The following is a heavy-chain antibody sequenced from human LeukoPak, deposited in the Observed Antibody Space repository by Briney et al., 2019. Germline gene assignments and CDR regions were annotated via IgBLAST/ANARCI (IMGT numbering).Heavy chain of an antibody. CDR1: GFTFISYA. CDR2: IRSKANYYAT. J-gene: IGHJ4*02. Sequence: GGSLRLSCAASGFTFISYAMHWVRQASGKGLEWVGRIRSKANYYATAYAASVRGRFTISRDDSKSTAYLQMDSLKTEDTAVYYCTRHVPNSGYANFDYWGQGTLVTVSS. D-gene: IGHD5-12*01. V-gene: IGHV3-73*01. CDR3: TRHVPNSGYANFDY.